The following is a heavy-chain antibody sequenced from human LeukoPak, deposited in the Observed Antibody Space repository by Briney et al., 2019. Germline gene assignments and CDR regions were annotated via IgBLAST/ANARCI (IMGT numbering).Heavy chain of an antibody. Sequence: PETLCLTCSVSGGSTNSYYSSWIRQSPGKGLEWIGYIYYSGSTNYNPSLKSRVAISVDTSKNQFSLKLSSVTAADTAVYYCARHVWLQPFDYWGQVTMVTVSS. CDR3: ARHVWLQPFDY. D-gene: IGHD3-9*01. J-gene: IGHJ4*02. V-gene: IGHV4-59*08. CDR1: GGSTNSYY. CDR2: IYYSGST.